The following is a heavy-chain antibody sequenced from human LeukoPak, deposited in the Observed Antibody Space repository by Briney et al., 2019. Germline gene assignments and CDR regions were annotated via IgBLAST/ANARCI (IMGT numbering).Heavy chain of an antibody. V-gene: IGHV3-15*01. CDR3: TREAVTANGYFDY. D-gene: IGHD2-21*02. CDR1: GFSFSDCI. J-gene: IGHJ4*02. CDR2: IKSKTDGGTT. Sequence: GGSLRLSCSASGFSFSDCIMNWVRQAPGKGLEWVGRIKSKTDGGTTDYAAPVKGRFTISRDDSKNTLYLQMNSLKTEDTAVYYCTREAVTANGYFDYWGQGTLVTVSS.